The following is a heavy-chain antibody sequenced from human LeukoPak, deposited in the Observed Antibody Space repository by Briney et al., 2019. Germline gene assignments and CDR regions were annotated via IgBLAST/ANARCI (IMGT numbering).Heavy chain of an antibody. CDR3: ARGSTGDAFDI. CDR1: GYTFTGYY. J-gene: IGHJ3*02. D-gene: IGHD7-27*01. CDR2: INPHTGGT. V-gene: IGHV1-2*02. Sequence: GASVKVSCKASGYTFTGYYMHWVRQAPGQGLEWMGWINPHTGGTNYAQKFQGRVTMTRDASISTAYMELSRLRSDDTAVYYCARGSTGDAFDIWGQGTMVTVSS.